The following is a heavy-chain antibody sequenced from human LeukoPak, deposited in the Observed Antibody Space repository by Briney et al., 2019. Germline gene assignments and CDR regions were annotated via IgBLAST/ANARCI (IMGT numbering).Heavy chain of an antibody. J-gene: IGHJ6*02. Sequence: GRSLRLSCAASGFTFSSYAMHWVRQAPGKGLEWVAVISYDGSNKYYADSVKGRFTISRDNSKNTLYLQMNSLRAEDTAVYYCARAFDYGDIYYYYYYGMDVWAKGPRSPSP. CDR1: GFTFSSYA. CDR3: ARAFDYGDIYYYYYYGMDV. D-gene: IGHD4-17*01. V-gene: IGHV3-30-3*01. CDR2: ISYDGSNK.